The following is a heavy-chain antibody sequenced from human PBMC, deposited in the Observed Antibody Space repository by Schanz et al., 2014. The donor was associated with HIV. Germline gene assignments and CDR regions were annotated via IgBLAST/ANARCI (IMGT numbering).Heavy chain of an antibody. CDR2: ISGGSGST. CDR1: RFTFSSFA. V-gene: IGHV3-23*04. D-gene: IGHD1-20*01. Sequence: VQLVESGGGLVQPGGSLRLSCAASRFTFSSFAMSWVRQAPGKGLEWVSSISGGSGSTFYADSVKGRFTISRVNSKNTLYLQMNSLRAEDTAIYYCAKTSITLGMDVWGQGTTVTVSS. CDR3: AKTSITLGMDV. J-gene: IGHJ6*02.